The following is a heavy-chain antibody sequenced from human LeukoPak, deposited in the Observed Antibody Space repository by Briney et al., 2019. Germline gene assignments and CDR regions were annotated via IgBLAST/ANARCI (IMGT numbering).Heavy chain of an antibody. Sequence: SQTLSLTCAISGDSVSRKSASWNWIRQSPSRGLEWLGRTYSRSKWFNDYAVSVKSRITINPDTSKNQFSLHLTSVTPDDTAVYYCARGTGSLDYWGQGTLVTVSS. CDR2: TYSRSKWFN. V-gene: IGHV6-1*01. CDR3: ARGTGSLDY. J-gene: IGHJ4*02. D-gene: IGHD1-26*01. CDR1: GDSVSRKSAS.